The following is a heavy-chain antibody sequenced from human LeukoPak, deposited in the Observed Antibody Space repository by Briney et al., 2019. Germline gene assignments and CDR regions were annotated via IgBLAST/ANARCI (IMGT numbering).Heavy chain of an antibody. CDR2: INPNSGGT. CDR3: ANMATLSYGTDV. D-gene: IGHD5-24*01. V-gene: IGHV1-2*02. Sequence: ASVKVSCKASGYTFTGYYMHWVRQAPGQGLEWMGWINPNSGGTNYAQKFQGRVTMTRDTSISTAYMELSRLRSDDTAVYYCANMATLSYGTDVWGQGTTVTVSS. CDR1: GYTFTGYY. J-gene: IGHJ6*02.